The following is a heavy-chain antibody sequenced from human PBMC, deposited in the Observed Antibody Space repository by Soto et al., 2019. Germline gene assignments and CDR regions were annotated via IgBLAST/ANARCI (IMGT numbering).Heavy chain of an antibody. J-gene: IGHJ3*02. V-gene: IGHV3-48*01. CDR1: GFTFSSYS. Sequence: GGSLRLSCAASGFTFSSYSMNWVRQAPGKGLEWVSYISSSSSTIYYADSVKGRFTISRDNAKNSLYLQMNSLRAEDTAVYYCARDLAVAEPGDGFDIWGQGTMVTVS. CDR3: ARDLAVAEPGDGFDI. CDR2: ISSSSSTI. D-gene: IGHD6-13*01.